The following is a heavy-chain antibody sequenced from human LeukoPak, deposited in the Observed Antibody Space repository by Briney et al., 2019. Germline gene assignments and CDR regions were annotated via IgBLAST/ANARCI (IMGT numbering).Heavy chain of an antibody. V-gene: IGHV3-21*01. CDR3: ARVIVFRGYMDV. CDR2: ISSSSGYI. CDR1: GFTFSSYS. J-gene: IGHJ6*03. D-gene: IGHD1-26*01. Sequence: GGSLRLSCAASGFTFSSYSMNWVRQAPGKGLEWVSSISSSSGYIYYADSVKGRFTISRDNAKNSLYLQMNSLRAEDTAVYYCARVIVFRGYMDVWGKGTTVTVSS.